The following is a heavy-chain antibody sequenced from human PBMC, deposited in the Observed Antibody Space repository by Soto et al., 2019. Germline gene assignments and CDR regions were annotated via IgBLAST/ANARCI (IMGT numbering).Heavy chain of an antibody. J-gene: IGHJ4*02. V-gene: IGHV4-59*01. Sequence: SETLSLTCTVSGGSISSYYWSWIRQPPGKGLEWIGYIYYSGSTNYNPSLKSRVTISVDTSKNQFSLKLSSVTAADTAVYYCARVVVTIFGVVSIEYWGQGTLVTVSS. CDR1: GGSISSYY. CDR2: IYYSGST. D-gene: IGHD3-3*01. CDR3: ARVVVTIFGVVSIEY.